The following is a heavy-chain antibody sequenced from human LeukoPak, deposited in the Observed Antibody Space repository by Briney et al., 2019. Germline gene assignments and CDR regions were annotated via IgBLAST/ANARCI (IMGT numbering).Heavy chain of an antibody. CDR2: IKQDGSEK. CDR3: VRSLERFGTRDY. CDR1: EFIFCAYW. Sequence: PGGSLRLSCAASEFIFCAYWMTWVRQAPGKGLEWVANIKQDGSEKNYMDSVKGRFTISRDNAKKSLFLQMNSLTAEDTALYYCVRSLERFGTRDYWGQGTLVTVSS. V-gene: IGHV3-7*01. D-gene: IGHD3-3*01. J-gene: IGHJ4*02.